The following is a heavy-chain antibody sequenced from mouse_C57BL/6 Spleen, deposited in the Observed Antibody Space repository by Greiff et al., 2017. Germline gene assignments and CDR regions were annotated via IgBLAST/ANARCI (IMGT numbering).Heavy chain of an antibody. CDR2: IYPGSGST. J-gene: IGHJ1*03. Sequence: QVQLQPPGAELVKPGASVKMSCKASGYTFTSYWITWVKQRPGQGLEWIGDIYPGSGSTNYNEKFQSKATLAVDTSSSTAYMQLSSLTSEDSAVYYCARRVGYYGSSWYFDVWGTGTTVTVSS. D-gene: IGHD1-1*01. V-gene: IGHV1-55*01. CDR1: GYTFTSYW. CDR3: ARRVGYYGSSWYFDV.